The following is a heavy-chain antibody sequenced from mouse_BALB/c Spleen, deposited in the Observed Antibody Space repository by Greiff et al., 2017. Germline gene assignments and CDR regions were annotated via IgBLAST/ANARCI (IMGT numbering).Heavy chain of an antibody. D-gene: IGHD2-4*01. CDR1: GYTFTSYT. V-gene: IGHV1-4*02. CDR2: INPSSGYT. CDR3: ARRGASTMITTMFAY. Sequence: VQLQQSAAELARPGASVKMSCKASGYTFTSYTMHWVKQRPGQGLEWIGYINPSSGYTEYNQKFKDKTTLTADKSSSTAYMQLSSLTSEDSAVYYCARRGASTMITTMFAYWGQGTLVTVSA. J-gene: IGHJ3*01.